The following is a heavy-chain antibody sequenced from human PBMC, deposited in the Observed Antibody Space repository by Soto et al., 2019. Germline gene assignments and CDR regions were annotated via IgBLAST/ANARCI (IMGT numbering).Heavy chain of an antibody. CDR1: GFTFSSYA. CDR3: AKFNSNYYYYGMDV. CDR2: ISGSGGST. Sequence: LRLSCAASGFTFSSYAMSWVRQAPGKGLEWVSAISGSGGSTYYADSVKGRFTISRDNSKNTLYLQMNSLRAEDTAVYYCAKFNSNYYYYGMDVWGQGTTVTVS. V-gene: IGHV3-23*01. J-gene: IGHJ6*02. D-gene: IGHD4-4*01.